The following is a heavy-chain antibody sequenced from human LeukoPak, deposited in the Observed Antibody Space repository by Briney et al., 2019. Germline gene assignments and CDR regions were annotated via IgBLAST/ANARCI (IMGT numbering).Heavy chain of an antibody. CDR3: ARGRDVGARIDY. J-gene: IGHJ4*02. CDR1: GYILTELS. CDR2: FDPEDGET. D-gene: IGHD1-26*01. V-gene: IGHV1-24*01. Sequence: ASVKVSCKVSGYILTELSMHWVRQAPGKGLEWMGGFDPEDGETIYAQKFQGRVTMTRDMSTSTVYMELSSLRSEDTAVYYCARGRDVGARIDYWGQGTLVTVSS.